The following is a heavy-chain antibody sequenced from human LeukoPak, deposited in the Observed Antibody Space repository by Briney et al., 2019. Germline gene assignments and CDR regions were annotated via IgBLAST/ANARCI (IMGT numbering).Heavy chain of an antibody. D-gene: IGHD1-26*01. Sequence: GGSLRLSCAASGFTFSSYAMSWVRQAPGKGLEWVSAISGSGSSTYYADSVKGRFTISRDNSKNTLYLQMNSLRAEDTAVYYCAKKGLYGGSYFHYWGQGTLVTVSS. CDR3: AKKGLYGGSYFHY. CDR1: GFTFSSYA. CDR2: ISGSGSST. J-gene: IGHJ4*02. V-gene: IGHV3-23*01.